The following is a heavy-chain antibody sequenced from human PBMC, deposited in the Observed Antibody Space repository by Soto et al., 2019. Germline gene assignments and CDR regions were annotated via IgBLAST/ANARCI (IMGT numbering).Heavy chain of an antibody. CDR3: ARGRSMVATLYRWYAMDV. J-gene: IGHJ6*02. V-gene: IGHV4-34*01. CDR2: INHRGST. CDR1: GGSFSTYY. Sequence: SETLSLTCAVYGGSFSTYYWGWIRQPPGKGLEWIGEINHRGSTNYNPSLKSRVTISVDTSKNQFSLMLSSVAAADTAVYYCARGRSMVATLYRWYAMDVWCQGTTVTVSS. D-gene: IGHD5-12*01.